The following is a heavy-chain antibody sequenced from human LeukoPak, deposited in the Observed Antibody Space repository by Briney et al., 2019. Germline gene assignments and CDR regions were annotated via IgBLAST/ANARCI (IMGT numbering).Heavy chain of an antibody. CDR2: IYYTGST. CDR1: GCSIDSYY. Sequence: SETLSLTCTVSGCSIDSYYWSWIRQPPGKGLEWIGYIYYTGSTEYHPSLKSPVTTSLDTSKNQFSLKLTSVTAADTAVYYCARVYQSAEYYFDYWGQGNLVSVS. V-gene: IGHV4-59*01. CDR3: ARVYQSAEYYFDY. J-gene: IGHJ4*02. D-gene: IGHD2-2*01.